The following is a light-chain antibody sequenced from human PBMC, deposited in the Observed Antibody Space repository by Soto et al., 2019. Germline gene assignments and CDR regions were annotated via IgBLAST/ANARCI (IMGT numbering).Light chain of an antibody. Sequence: PGERVSISCRASQSVSSGYLTWYQQKPGQAPRLLIYGASTRATGIPARFSGSGSGTEFTLTISSLQSEDFAVYYCQQYNNWPITSGQGARLEIK. CDR2: GAS. J-gene: IGKJ5*01. V-gene: IGKV3-15*01. CDR1: QSVSSGY. CDR3: QQYNNWPIT.